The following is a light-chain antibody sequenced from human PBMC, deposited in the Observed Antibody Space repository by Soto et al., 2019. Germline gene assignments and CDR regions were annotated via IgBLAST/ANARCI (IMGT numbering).Light chain of an antibody. CDR2: TNN. V-gene: IGLV1-44*01. CDR3: AAWDDSLNGYV. CDR1: TSNIGSNT. J-gene: IGLJ1*01. Sequence: QSVLTQPPSASGTPGQRVTIACSGRTSNIGSNTVNWYQQLPGTAPKRLIYTNNQRPSGVPDRFSGSKSGTSASLAISGLQSEDEADYYCAAWDDSLNGYVFGTGTKLTVL.